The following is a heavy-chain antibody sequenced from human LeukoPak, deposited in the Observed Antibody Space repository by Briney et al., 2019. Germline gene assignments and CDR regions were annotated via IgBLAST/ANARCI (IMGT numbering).Heavy chain of an antibody. J-gene: IGHJ4*02. CDR2: IFYSGHT. CDR3: ARHRSKWLQSSFDY. Sequence: SETLSLTCTVSGGSINSSSYYWGWIRQPPGKGLEWIGSIFYSGHTYDNPSLKSRVTISVDTSKNQFSLKLNSVTAADTAVYYCARHRSKWLQSSFDYWGQGTLVTVSS. D-gene: IGHD5-24*01. CDR1: GGSINSSSYY. V-gene: IGHV4-39*01.